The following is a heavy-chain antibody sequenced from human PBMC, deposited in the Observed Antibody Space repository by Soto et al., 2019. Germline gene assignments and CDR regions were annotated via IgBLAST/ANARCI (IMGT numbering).Heavy chain of an antibody. CDR1: GGSISPEW. D-gene: IGHD3-10*01. V-gene: IGHV4-59*01. CDR2: IYYSGST. J-gene: IGHJ6*02. CDR3: ARVLVRGVIIPIEGMDV. Sequence: PETLPLTCTVSGGSISPEWWSWIRQLLGKGLEWIGYIYYSGSTNYNPSLKSRVTISVDTSKNQFSLKLSSVTAADTAVYYCARVLVRGVIIPIEGMDVWGQGTTVTVS.